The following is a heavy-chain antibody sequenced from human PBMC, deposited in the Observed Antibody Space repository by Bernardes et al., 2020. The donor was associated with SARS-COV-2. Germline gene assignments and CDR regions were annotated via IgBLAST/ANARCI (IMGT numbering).Heavy chain of an antibody. V-gene: IGHV1-46*01. CDR2: IDPSGGRT. Sequence: ASVKVSCKASGYIFTSSYIHWVRQAPGQGLEWMGIIDPSGGRTTYAQKVQGRITMASDTSTSTVYMELSSLRSDDTAVYYCARGPGGFSGYDAYGMDVWGQGTTVTVSS. CDR1: GYIFTSSY. D-gene: IGHD5-12*01. CDR3: ARGPGGFSGYDAYGMDV. J-gene: IGHJ6*02.